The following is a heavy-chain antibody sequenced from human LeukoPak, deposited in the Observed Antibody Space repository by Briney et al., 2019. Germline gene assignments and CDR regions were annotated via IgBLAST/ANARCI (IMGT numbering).Heavy chain of an antibody. D-gene: IGHD1-7*01. Sequence: PGGSLRLSCAASGLTFSSYEMNWVRQAPGKGLEWVSYISSSGSIIYHADSVKGRFTISRDNSKNTLYLHMNSLRDDDTAVYYCVRGVGVSRFNYLDPWGQGTLVIVSS. V-gene: IGHV3-48*03. CDR2: ISSSGSII. J-gene: IGHJ5*02. CDR3: VRGVGVSRFNYLDP. CDR1: GLTFSSYE.